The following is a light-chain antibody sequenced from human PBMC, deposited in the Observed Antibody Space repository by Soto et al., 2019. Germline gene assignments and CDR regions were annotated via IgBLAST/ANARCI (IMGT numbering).Light chain of an antibody. CDR2: AAS. CDR1: QTVTSY. J-gene: IGKJ1*01. Sequence: DVQITQSPSSLSASVGDSLTLTCRASQTVTSYLNWYQQKPGKAPKLLIYAASTSQSGVPSRFSGSGSGTEFTLTIISLQPEDFATYYCQQSYRFPKTFGRGTKVEVK. V-gene: IGKV1-39*01. CDR3: QQSYRFPKT.